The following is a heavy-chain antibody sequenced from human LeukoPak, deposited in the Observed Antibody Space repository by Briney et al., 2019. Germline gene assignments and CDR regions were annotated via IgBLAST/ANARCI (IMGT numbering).Heavy chain of an antibody. CDR3: ASPGGAMVRNYYYYMDV. CDR1: GFTFSSYG. J-gene: IGHJ6*03. D-gene: IGHD5-18*01. V-gene: IGHV3-30*02. Sequence: GGSLRLSCAASGFTFSSYGMHWVRQAPGKGLEWVAFIRYDGSNKYYADSVKGRFTISRDNSKNTLYLQMNSLRAEDTAVYYCASPGGAMVRNYYYYMDVWGKGTTVTISS. CDR2: IRYDGSNK.